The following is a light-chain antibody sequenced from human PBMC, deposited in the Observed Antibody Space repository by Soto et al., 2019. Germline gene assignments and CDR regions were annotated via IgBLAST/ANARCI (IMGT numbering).Light chain of an antibody. CDR1: QSVTTY. J-gene: IGKJ5*01. V-gene: IGKV3-11*01. Sequence: EIVLTQSPATLSLSPGERANISCRASQSVTTYLAWYQQKPGQAPRLLIYDASDRATGIPARFSGSGSGTDFTLTISSLEPEDFAVYYCQQRSNWPPITFGQGTRLEI. CDR2: DAS. CDR3: QQRSNWPPIT.